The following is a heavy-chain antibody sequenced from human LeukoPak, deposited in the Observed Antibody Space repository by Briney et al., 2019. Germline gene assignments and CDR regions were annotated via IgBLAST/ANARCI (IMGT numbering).Heavy chain of an antibody. Sequence: PSQTLSLTCTVSGGSISSGGYYWSWTRQPPGKGLEWIGYIYYSGSTNYNPSLKSRVTISVDTSKNQFSLKLSSVTAVDTAVYYCASYCGGDCYGERGSFDYWGQGTLVTVSS. CDR2: IYYSGST. CDR1: GGSISSGGYY. CDR3: ASYCGGDCYGERGSFDY. J-gene: IGHJ4*02. V-gene: IGHV4-61*08. D-gene: IGHD2-21*02.